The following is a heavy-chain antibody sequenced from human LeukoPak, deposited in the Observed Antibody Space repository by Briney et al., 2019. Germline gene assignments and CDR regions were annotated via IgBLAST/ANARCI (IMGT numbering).Heavy chain of an antibody. CDR1: GYIFSVYA. Sequence: ASVKVSCKASGYIFSVYALIWVRQAPGQGLELMGWINTSTGNPTYAQGFTGRFLFSLDTFVSTAYLQISNLTPEDTAVYYCARDYTVALGTTTYFQHWGQGTLVTVSS. CDR3: ARDYTVALGTTTYFQH. J-gene: IGHJ1*01. D-gene: IGHD1-1*01. CDR2: INTSTGNP. V-gene: IGHV7-4-1*02.